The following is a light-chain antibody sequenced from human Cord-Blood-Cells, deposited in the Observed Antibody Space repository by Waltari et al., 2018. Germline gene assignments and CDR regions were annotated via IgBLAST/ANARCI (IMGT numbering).Light chain of an antibody. Sequence: DIQMTQSPSSLSASVGDRVTITSRASQGISNYLAWYQQKPRKVPKLLIYAASTLQSGVPSLFSGSGSGTDFTLTISSLQPGDVATYYCQKYNSALWTFGQGTKVEIK. CDR3: QKYNSALWT. CDR2: AAS. V-gene: IGKV1-27*01. J-gene: IGKJ1*01. CDR1: QGISNY.